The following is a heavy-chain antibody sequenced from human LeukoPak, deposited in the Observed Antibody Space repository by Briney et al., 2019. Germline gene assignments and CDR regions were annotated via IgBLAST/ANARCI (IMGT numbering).Heavy chain of an antibody. D-gene: IGHD2-2*02. Sequence: ASVKVSCKASGGTFSSYGISWVRQAPGQGLEWMGWISAYNGNTNYAQKLQGRVTMTTDTSTSTAYMELRSLGSDDTAVYYCARMRVVVPAAIRGQWLVLDNSADYWGQGTLVTVSS. J-gene: IGHJ4*02. V-gene: IGHV1-18*01. CDR1: GGTFSSYG. CDR2: ISAYNGNT. CDR3: ARMRVVVPAAIRGQWLVLDNSADY.